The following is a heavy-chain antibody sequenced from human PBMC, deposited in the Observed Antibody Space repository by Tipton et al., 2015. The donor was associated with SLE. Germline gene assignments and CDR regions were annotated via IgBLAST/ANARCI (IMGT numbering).Heavy chain of an antibody. CDR3: ARKISVPAWGDYFDY. J-gene: IGHJ4*02. CDR2: IYHSGSI. Sequence: GLVKPSETLSLICAVSGYSISSGYYWGWIRQPPGKGLEWIGSIYHSGSIYYNPSFESRVTLSIDTSKNQFSLKLTSVTAADTAVYYCARKISVPAWGDYFDYRGLGTRVIVSS. CDR1: GYSISSGYY. D-gene: IGHD3-16*01. V-gene: IGHV4-38-2*01.